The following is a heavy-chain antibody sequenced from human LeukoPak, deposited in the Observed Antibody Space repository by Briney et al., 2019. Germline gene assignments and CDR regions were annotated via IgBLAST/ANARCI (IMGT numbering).Heavy chain of an antibody. Sequence: SETLSLTCTVSGGSISSGGYYWSWIRQPPGKGLEWIGYIYHSGSTYYNPSLKSRVTISVDRSKNQFSLKLSSVTAADTAVYYCARDLGQYYYGSGSQLSHEAFDIWGQGTMVTVSS. V-gene: IGHV4-30-2*01. CDR1: GGSISSGGYY. CDR2: IYHSGST. D-gene: IGHD3-10*01. J-gene: IGHJ3*02. CDR3: ARDLGQYYYGSGSQLSHEAFDI.